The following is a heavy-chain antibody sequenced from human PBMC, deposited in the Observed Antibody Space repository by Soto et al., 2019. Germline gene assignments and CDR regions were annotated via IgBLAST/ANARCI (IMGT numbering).Heavy chain of an antibody. Sequence: GGSLRLSCAASGFTFSSYAMHWVRQAPGKGLEWVAVISYDGSNKYYADSVKGRFTISRDNSKNTLYLQMNSLRAEDTAVYYCARDPKIVAYLDYWGQGTLVTVSS. CDR1: GFTFSSYA. CDR2: ISYDGSNK. J-gene: IGHJ4*02. V-gene: IGHV3-30-3*01. CDR3: ARDPKIVAYLDY. D-gene: IGHD3-22*01.